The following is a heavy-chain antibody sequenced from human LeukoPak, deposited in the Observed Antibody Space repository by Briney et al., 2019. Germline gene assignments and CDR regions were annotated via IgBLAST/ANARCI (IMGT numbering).Heavy chain of an antibody. CDR3: ATFTLDILTGPPYQPLDQ. CDR1: GFTFNTYT. J-gene: IGHJ4*02. V-gene: IGHV3-21*01. CDR2: ISSGGTFI. Sequence: GGSLRLSCAASGFTFNTYTMNWVRQAPGKGLEWVASISSGGTFIYYADSMKGRFTTSRDDAKNSLYLHMDSLRADDTAVYYCATFTLDILTGPPYQPLDQWGQGTLVTVSS. D-gene: IGHD3-9*01.